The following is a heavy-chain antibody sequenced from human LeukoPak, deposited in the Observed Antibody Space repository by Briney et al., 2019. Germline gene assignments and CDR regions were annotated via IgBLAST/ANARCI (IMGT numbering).Heavy chain of an antibody. V-gene: IGHV3-21*01. CDR1: GFTFSTYS. J-gene: IGHJ4*02. CDR3: ARGTLNIPGEHGAFDY. Sequence: GGSLRLSCAASGFTFSTYSMNWVRQAPGKGLEWVSSISSSSSYIYYADSVKGRFTISRDNAKNSLYLQMNSLRAEDTAVYYCARGTLNIPGEHGAFDYWGQGTLVTVSS. CDR2: ISSSSSYI. D-gene: IGHD1-14*01.